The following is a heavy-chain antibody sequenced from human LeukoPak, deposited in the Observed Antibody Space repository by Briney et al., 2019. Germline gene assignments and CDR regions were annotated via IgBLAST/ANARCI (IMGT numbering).Heavy chain of an antibody. V-gene: IGHV3-48*01. J-gene: IGHJ4*02. Sequence: GGSLRLSCAASGFTFSSYSMNWVRQAPGKGLEWVSYISSSSSTIYYADSVKGRFTISRDNAKNSPYLQMNSLRAEDTAVYYCARGSGYSSGWYWGQGTLVTVSS. CDR1: GFTFSSYS. D-gene: IGHD6-19*01. CDR2: ISSSSSTI. CDR3: ARGSGYSSGWY.